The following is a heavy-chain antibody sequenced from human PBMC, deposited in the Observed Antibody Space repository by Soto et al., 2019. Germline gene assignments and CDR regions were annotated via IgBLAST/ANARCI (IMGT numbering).Heavy chain of an antibody. CDR2: IIPIFGTA. J-gene: IGHJ5*02. V-gene: IGHV1-69*06. Sequence: SVKVSCKASGGTFSSYAISWVRQAPGQGLEWMGGIIPIFGTANYAQKFQGRVTITADKSTSTAYMELSSLRSEDTAVYYCAVGVGSSSWYWFDPWGQGTLVTVSS. CDR3: AVGVGSSSWYWFDP. D-gene: IGHD6-13*01. CDR1: GGTFSSYA.